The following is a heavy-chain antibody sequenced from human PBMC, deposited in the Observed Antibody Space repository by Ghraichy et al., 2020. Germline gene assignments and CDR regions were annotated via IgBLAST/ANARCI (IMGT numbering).Heavy chain of an antibody. CDR2: ISHSSTYK. CDR3: ARDYFEDDSGHYWWWADF. CDR1: GFRFNDFY. Sequence: LSLTCAASGFRFNDFYMSWFRQAPGEGLEWIAYISHSSTYKNYADSVKGRFTVSRDNFRDILYLQMDGLRAEDTAVYYCARDYFEDDSGHYWWWADFWGQGALVTVSS. D-gene: IGHD3-3*01. J-gene: IGHJ4*02. V-gene: IGHV3-11*05.